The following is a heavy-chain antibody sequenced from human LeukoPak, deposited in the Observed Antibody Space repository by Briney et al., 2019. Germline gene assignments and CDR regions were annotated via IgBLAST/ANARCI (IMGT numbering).Heavy chain of an antibody. J-gene: IGHJ5*02. Sequence: GGSLRLSCAASGFTVSSNYMSWVRQAPGKGLEWVSVIYSGGSTYYADSVKGRFTISRDNSKNTLYLQMNSLRAEDTAVYYCARDSGYFTNGLCWDPLFDPLGQGTLVTVSS. CDR1: GFTVSSNY. V-gene: IGHV3-66*01. CDR3: ARDSGYFTNGLCWDPLFDP. D-gene: IGHD2-8*01. CDR2: IYSGGST.